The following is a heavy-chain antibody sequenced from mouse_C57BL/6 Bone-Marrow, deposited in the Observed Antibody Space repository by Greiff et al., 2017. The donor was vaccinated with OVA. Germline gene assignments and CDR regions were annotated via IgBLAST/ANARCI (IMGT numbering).Heavy chain of an antibody. Sequence: VQLQQSGAELVKPGASVKLSCKASGYTFTNYWMRWVKQRPGHGLEWIGMIYPSSGSTNYNEKFKGKATLTADKSSSTAYMQLSSLTSEDSAVYYCAKLRRFAYWGQGTLVTVSA. CDR1: GYTFTNYW. J-gene: IGHJ3*01. V-gene: IGHV1-64*01. CDR3: AKLRRFAY. CDR2: IYPSSGST.